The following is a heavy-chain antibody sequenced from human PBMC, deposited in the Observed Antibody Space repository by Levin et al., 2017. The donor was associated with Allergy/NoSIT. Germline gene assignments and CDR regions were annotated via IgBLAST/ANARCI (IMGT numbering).Heavy chain of an antibody. D-gene: IGHD5-18*01. CDR2: INHSGST. CDR1: GGSFSGYY. J-gene: IGHJ4*02. Sequence: SCAVYGGSFSGYYWSWIRQPPGKGLEWIGEINHSGSTNYNPSLKSRVTISVDTSKNQFSLKLSSVTAADTAVYYCAREGYSYGKGPFDYWGQGTLVTVSS. V-gene: IGHV4-34*01. CDR3: AREGYSYGKGPFDY.